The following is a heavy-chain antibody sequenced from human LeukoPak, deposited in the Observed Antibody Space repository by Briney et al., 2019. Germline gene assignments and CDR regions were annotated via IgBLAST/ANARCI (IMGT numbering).Heavy chain of an antibody. J-gene: IGHJ3*02. D-gene: IGHD3-22*01. CDR2: IIPIFGTA. V-gene: IGHV1-69*01. CDR3: ARDLGYYYDSSGKRTDAFDI. Sequence: GASVKVSCTASGGTFSSYAISWVRQAPGQGLEWMGGIIPIFGTANYAQKFQGRVTITADESTSTAYMELSSLRSEDTAVYYCARDLGYYYDSSGKRTDAFDIWGQETMVTVSS. CDR1: GGTFSSYA.